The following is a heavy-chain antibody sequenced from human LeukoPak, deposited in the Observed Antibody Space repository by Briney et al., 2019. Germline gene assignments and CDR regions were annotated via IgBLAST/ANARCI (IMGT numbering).Heavy chain of an antibody. CDR2: IYYSGGI. V-gene: IGHV4-30-2*02. J-gene: IGHJ4*02. CDR1: GGSISSGDYS. D-gene: IGHD6-13*01. CDR3: ALTPRYSSSWYGFRDY. Sequence: SQTLSLTCDVSGGSISSGDYSWSWVRQPPGKGLEWIGYIYYSGGIYYNPSLKSRVTMSVDRSKNQFSLKLSSVTAADTAVYYCALTPRYSSSWYGFRDYWGQGTLVTVSS.